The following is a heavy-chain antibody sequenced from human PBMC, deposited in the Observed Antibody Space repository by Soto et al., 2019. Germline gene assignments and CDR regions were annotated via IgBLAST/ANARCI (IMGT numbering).Heavy chain of an antibody. CDR3: ARVVGALGPWFDP. CDR1: GYNFNSYT. J-gene: IGHJ5*02. CDR2: ISAYNGNT. D-gene: IGHD1-26*01. Sequence: QVQLVQSGAEVKKPGASVKVSCKASGYNFNSYTISWVRQAPGQGLEWMGRISAYNGNTNYAQKLQGRVTMTTDTSTSAAYMELRSLRSDDTAVYHCARVVGALGPWFDPWGQGTLVTVSS. V-gene: IGHV1-18*01.